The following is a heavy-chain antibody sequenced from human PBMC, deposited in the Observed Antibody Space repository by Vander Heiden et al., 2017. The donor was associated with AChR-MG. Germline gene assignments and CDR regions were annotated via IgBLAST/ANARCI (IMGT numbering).Heavy chain of an antibody. Sequence: QVQLVQSGAEVKKPGASVKVSCKASGYTFSGYYLPWVRQAPGQGLEWMGWIIPNSGGTNYAQKFQGRITMTRDTSISTAYMELSSLRSDDTAVYYCARHNYGYRDPMDFWGQGTLVTVSS. V-gene: IGHV1-2*02. D-gene: IGHD5-18*01. J-gene: IGHJ4*02. CDR3: ARHNYGYRDPMDF. CDR2: IIPNSGGT. CDR1: GYTFSGYY.